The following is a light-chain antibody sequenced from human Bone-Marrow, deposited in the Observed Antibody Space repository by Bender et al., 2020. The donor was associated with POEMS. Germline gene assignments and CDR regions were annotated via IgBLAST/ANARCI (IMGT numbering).Light chain of an antibody. J-gene: IGLJ3*02. V-gene: IGLV3-25*02. Sequence: SSQLTQPPSLSVSPGQTARITCSADALSKQHAYWYQQKPGQAPVLVIYKDSERPSGIPERFSGSKSGTSASLAISDIQSEDEGDYYCSSWDDSLSGWVFGGGTKLTVL. CDR3: SSWDDSLSGWV. CDR1: ALSKQH. CDR2: KDS.